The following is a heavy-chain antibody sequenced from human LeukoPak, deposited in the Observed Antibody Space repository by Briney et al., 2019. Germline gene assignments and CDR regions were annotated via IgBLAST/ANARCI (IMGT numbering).Heavy chain of an antibody. CDR3: ARDRRRSGDY. Sequence: GGSLRLSCAASGITNNSHSMTWVRQAPGKGLEWLSSISGSGNSAYYADSVKGRFTISRDKSKSTLSLQMNSLRAEDTAVYYCARDRRRSGDYWGQGTLVTVSS. J-gene: IGHJ4*02. CDR1: GITNNSHS. CDR2: ISGSGNSA. V-gene: IGHV3-23*01.